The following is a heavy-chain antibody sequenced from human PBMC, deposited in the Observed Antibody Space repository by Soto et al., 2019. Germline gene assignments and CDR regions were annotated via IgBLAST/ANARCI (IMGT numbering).Heavy chain of an antibody. V-gene: IGHV4-39*01. CDR3: ARIISNWYFDI. CDR1: GGSVRSYIYY. CDR2: TFYNENS. Sequence: QLQLQESGPGLVRPSETLSLTCSVSGGSVRSYIYYWGWIRQPPGKGLEWIGNTFYNENSNYNSSLKSRVALFVDTAKNQFSMRLSSVTAADTGVYYCARIISNWYFDIWGRSPLVTVSS. J-gene: IGHJ2*01.